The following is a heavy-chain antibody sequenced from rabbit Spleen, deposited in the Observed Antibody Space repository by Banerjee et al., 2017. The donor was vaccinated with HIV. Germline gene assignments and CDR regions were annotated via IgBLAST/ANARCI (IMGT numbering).Heavy chain of an antibody. CDR2: IYGGDGGST. CDR1: GIDFSNYYY. Sequence: QQQLEESGGGLVKPGGTLTLTCKVSGIDFSNYYYICWVRQAPGKGLESIACIYGGDGGSTWYASWAKGRFTISKTSSTTVTLQVTSLTAADTATYFCARGSAAMTMVITGYYLNLWGQGTLVTVS. V-gene: IGHV1S45*01. D-gene: IGHD2-1*01. CDR3: ARGSAAMTMVITGYYLNL. J-gene: IGHJ4*01.